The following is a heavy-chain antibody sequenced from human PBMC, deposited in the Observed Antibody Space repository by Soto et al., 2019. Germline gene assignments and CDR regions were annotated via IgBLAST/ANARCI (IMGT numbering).Heavy chain of an antibody. CDR1: GFTFSSYA. D-gene: IGHD3-22*01. CDR2: ISGSGGST. CDR3: AKSGYYDMSGYSEGQIYYFDY. Sequence: EVQLLESGGGLVQPGGSLRLSCAASGFTFSSYAMSWVRQAPGTGLEWVSAISGSGGSTYYADSVKGRFTISRDNAKNPLHLQMNSLRADDTAVYYCAKSGYYDMSGYSEGQIYYFDYWGKGTLVTVSS. V-gene: IGHV3-23*01. J-gene: IGHJ4*02.